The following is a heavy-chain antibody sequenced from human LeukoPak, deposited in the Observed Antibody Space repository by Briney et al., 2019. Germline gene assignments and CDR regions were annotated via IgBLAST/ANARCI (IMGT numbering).Heavy chain of an antibody. CDR2: ISSSSSST. CDR1: GFTFSSYS. Sequence: GGSLRLSCAASGFTFSSYSMNWVRQAPGKGLEWVSYISSSSSSTYYADSVEGRFTISRDNTKKSLYLLMDSLRAEHTAVYYCARDAASGNNWFDPWGQGTLVTVSS. CDR3: ARDAASGNNWFDP. V-gene: IGHV3-48*01. D-gene: IGHD3-3*01. J-gene: IGHJ5*02.